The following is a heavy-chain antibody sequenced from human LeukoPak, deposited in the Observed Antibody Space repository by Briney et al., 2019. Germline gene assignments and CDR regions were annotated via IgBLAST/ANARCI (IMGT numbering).Heavy chain of an antibody. CDR1: GGSFSGYY. J-gene: IGHJ6*03. D-gene: IGHD6-13*01. CDR2: INHSGST. CDR3: ARVHTDSSSSGGYYYYMDV. V-gene: IGHV4-34*01. Sequence: SETLSLTCAVYGGSFSGYYWSWIRQPPGKGLEWIGEINHSGSTNYNPSLKSRVTISVDTSKNQFSLKLSSVTAADTAVYYCARVHTDSSSSGGYYYYMDVWGKGTTVTVSS.